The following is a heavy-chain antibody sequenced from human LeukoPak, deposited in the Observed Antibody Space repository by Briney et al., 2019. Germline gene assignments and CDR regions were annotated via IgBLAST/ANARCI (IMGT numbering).Heavy chain of an antibody. CDR1: GFTFSSHG. D-gene: IGHD2-21*02. J-gene: IGHJ4*02. CDR2: IWYDGSNK. CDR3: ARWGDGKRFDY. Sequence: GGSLRLSCAASGFTFSSHGMHWVRQAPGKGLEWVAVIWYDGSNKYYADSVKGRFTISRDNSNNMLYLQMNILRDEDTAMYYCARWGDGKRFDYWGQGTLVTVSS. V-gene: IGHV3-33*01.